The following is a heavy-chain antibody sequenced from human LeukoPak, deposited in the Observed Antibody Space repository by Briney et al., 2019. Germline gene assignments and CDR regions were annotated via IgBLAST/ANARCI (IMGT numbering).Heavy chain of an antibody. CDR2: IIPIFGTA. CDR1: GGTFSSYA. J-gene: IGHJ3*02. CDR3: ARTSRDGYNYVAFDI. Sequence: ASVKVSCKASGGTFSSYAISWVRQAPGQGLEWMGGIIPIFGTANYAQKFQGRVTITADEPTSTAYMELSSLRSEDTAVYYCARTSRDGYNYVAFDIWGQGTMVTVSS. V-gene: IGHV1-69*13. D-gene: IGHD5-24*01.